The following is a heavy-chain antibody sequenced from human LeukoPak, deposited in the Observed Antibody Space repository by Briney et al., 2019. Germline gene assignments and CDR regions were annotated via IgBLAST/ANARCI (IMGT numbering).Heavy chain of an antibody. CDR2: IKQDGSEK. CDR1: GFTFSNYW. D-gene: IGHD1-26*01. Sequence: PGGSLRLSCAASGFTFSNYWMSWVRQAPGKGLEWVANIKQDGSEKYYVDSVKGRFTVSRDNAKNSLYLQMNCLRAEDTAVYYCARSRSGAYWGQGTLVTVSS. J-gene: IGHJ4*02. V-gene: IGHV3-7*01. CDR3: ARSRSGAY.